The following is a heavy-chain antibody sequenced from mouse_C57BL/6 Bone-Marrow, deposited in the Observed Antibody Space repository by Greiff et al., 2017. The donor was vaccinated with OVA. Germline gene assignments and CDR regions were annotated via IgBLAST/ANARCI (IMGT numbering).Heavy chain of an antibody. CDR3: ARDYYDSSPFAY. CDR1: GFTFSSYA. J-gene: IGHJ3*01. Sequence: EVQWVESGGGLVKPGGSLKLSCAASGFTFSSYAMSWVRQTPEQRLEWVATISDGGSYTYYPDNVKGRFTISRDNAKNNLYLQMSHLKSDDTAMYYCARDYYDSSPFAYWGQGTLVTVSA. V-gene: IGHV5-4*01. D-gene: IGHD1-1*01. CDR2: ISDGGSYT.